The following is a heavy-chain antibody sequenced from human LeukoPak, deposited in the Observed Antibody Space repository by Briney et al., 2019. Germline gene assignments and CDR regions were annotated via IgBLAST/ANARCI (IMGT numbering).Heavy chain of an antibody. CDR1: GLTFNTFW. Sequence: GGSLRLSCAASGLTFNTFWMTWVRQAPGKGLEWVSAISGSGGSTYYADSVKGRFTISRDNSKNTLYLQMNSLRAEDTAVYYCAKLNGGDAFDIWGQGTMVTVSS. J-gene: IGHJ3*02. D-gene: IGHD3-10*01. V-gene: IGHV3-23*01. CDR3: AKLNGGDAFDI. CDR2: ISGSGGST.